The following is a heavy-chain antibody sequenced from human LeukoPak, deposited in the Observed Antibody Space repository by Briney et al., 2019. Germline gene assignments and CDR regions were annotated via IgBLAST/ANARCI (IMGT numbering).Heavy chain of an antibody. CDR1: GYSISSGYY. J-gene: IGHJ4*02. D-gene: IGHD5-18*01. CDR2: IYHSGRT. V-gene: IGHV4-38-2*01. CDR3: ARPVDTAMGPFDY. Sequence: PSETLSLTCAVSGYSISSGYYWGWIRQPPGKGLEWIGSIYHSGRTYYNPSLKSRVTISVDTSKNQFSLKLSSVTAADTAVYYCARPVDTAMGPFDYWGQGTLVTVSS.